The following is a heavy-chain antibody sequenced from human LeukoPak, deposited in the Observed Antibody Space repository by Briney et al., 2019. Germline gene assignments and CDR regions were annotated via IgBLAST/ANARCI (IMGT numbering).Heavy chain of an antibody. CDR2: INAGNGNT. CDR1: GYTFTSYA. CDR3: ARGGRYCSSTSCYYYCGMDV. J-gene: IGHJ6*01. Sequence: ASVKVSCKASGYTFTSYAMHWVRQAPGQRLEWMGWINAGNGNTKYSQKFQGRVTITRDTSASTAYMELSSLRSEDTAVYYCARGGRYCSSTSCYYYCGMDVWGKGPRSPSPQ. V-gene: IGHV1-3*01. D-gene: IGHD2-2*01.